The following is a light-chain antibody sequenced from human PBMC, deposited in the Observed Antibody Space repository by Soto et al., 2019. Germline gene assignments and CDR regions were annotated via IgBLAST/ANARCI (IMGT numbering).Light chain of an antibody. Sequence: QSVLTQPASVSGSPGQSITISCTGTSSDVGGYNYVSWYQQHPSKAPKLMNYEVSNRPSGVSNRFSVSKYGNTASLTISGLQAEDEADYYCSSYTSSSTNVFGTGTKVTVL. CDR2: EVS. CDR1: SSDVGGYNY. V-gene: IGLV2-14*01. CDR3: SSYTSSSTNV. J-gene: IGLJ1*01.